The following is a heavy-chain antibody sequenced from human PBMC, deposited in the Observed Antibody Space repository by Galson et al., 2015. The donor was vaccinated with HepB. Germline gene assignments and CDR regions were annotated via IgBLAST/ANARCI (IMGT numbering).Heavy chain of an antibody. V-gene: IGHV3-66*01. CDR3: AMLEVGAFRGCSQSFDC. Sequence: SLRLSCAASEFTVNSSYMAWERPAPGLGLAWCSVLFSGGTTQHADSVTGRFALSRDISQNTLYLHMNSLRAEDTAVYYCAMLEVGAFRGCSQSFDCWGQGTLVTVSS. D-gene: IGHD1-26*01. CDR2: LFSGGTT. CDR1: EFTVNSSY. J-gene: IGHJ4*02.